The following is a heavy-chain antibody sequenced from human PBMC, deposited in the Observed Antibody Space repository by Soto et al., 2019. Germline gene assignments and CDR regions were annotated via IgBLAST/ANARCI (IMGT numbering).Heavy chain of an antibody. CDR1: GFTFSSYS. V-gene: IGHV3-21*01. CDR2: ISSSSSYI. D-gene: IGHD6-19*01. CDR3: EIHEAGHPIDY. J-gene: IGHJ4*02. Sequence: GRSLRLSCAGSGFTFSSYSMNWVRQAPGKGLEWVSSISSSSSYIYYADSVKGRFTISRDNAENSLYLQMNSLRAEDTAVYYCEIHEAGHPIDYWGQGTLVTASS.